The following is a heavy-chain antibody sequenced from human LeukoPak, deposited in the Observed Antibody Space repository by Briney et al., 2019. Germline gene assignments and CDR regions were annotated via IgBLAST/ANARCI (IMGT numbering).Heavy chain of an antibody. CDR1: GLSFRSYG. CDR3: ARYSSGWYDWFDP. CDR2: ISGSGDNT. Sequence: GGSLRPSCEASGLSFRSYGMSWVRQAPGKGLEWVSGISGSGDNTYYTDSVKGRFTISRDNAKNSLYLQMNSLRAEDTAVYYCARYSSGWYDWFDPWGQGTLVTVSS. D-gene: IGHD6-19*01. J-gene: IGHJ5*02. V-gene: IGHV3-23*01.